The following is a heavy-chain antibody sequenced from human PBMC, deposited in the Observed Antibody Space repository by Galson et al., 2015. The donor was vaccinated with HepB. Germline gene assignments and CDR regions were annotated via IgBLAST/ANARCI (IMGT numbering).Heavy chain of an antibody. CDR3: AKAKTGNIPYFDW. CDR2: FGGRDGGP. CDR1: GFFFNDYA. D-gene: IGHD7-27*01. Sequence: SLRLSCAASGFFFNDYAVNWVRQPPGKGLEWVSAFGGRDGGPNYADSVKGRFTISRDNSKNTVYLQINSLRAEDTATYYCAKAKTGNIPYFDWWGQGTLVTVSS. V-gene: IGHV3-23*01. J-gene: IGHJ4*02.